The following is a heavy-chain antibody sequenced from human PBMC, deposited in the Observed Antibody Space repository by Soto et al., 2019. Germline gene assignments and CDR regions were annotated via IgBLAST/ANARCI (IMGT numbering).Heavy chain of an antibody. CDR2: IYPGDSDT. D-gene: IGHD6-13*01. J-gene: IGHJ6*04. V-gene: IGHV5-51*01. CDR1: GYSFTSYW. CDR3: ARPGPPGIAAAGTGFLAYYYYGMDV. Sequence: GESLKISCKGSGYSFTSYWIGWVRQMPGKGLEWMGIIYPGDSDTRYSPFFQGQVTISAHKSISTAYLQRSSLQASDTAMYYCARPGPPGIAAAGTGFLAYYYYGMDVGGKGTTVTSPQ.